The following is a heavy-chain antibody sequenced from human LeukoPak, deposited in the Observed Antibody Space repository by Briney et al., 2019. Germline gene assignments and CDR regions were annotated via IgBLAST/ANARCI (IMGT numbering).Heavy chain of an antibody. CDR2: IYYSGST. V-gene: IGHV4-39*07. Sequence: PSETLSLTCTVSGGSIRSSSYDWGWIRQPPGKGLEWIGSIYYSGSTYYNPSLKSRVTISVDTSKNQFSLQLSSVTAADTAVYFCARGGNCSTTSCYDLDPWGQGTLVTVSS. CDR1: GGSIRSSSYD. D-gene: IGHD2-2*01. CDR3: ARGGNCSTTSCYDLDP. J-gene: IGHJ5*02.